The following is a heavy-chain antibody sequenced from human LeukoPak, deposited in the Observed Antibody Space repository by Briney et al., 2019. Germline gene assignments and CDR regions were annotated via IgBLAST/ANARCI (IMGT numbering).Heavy chain of an antibody. CDR2: INPSGGST. CDR3: ARGQWIQLWGYYFDY. CDR1: GSICTSYY. J-gene: IGHJ4*02. D-gene: IGHD5-18*01. Sequence: GASVKVSCKASGSICTSYYMHWVRQAPGQGLEWMGIINPSGGSTSYAQNFQGRFTMTRDTSTSRVYIERSSLRSEDTAVYYCARGQWIQLWGYYFDYWGQGTLVTVSS. V-gene: IGHV1-46*01.